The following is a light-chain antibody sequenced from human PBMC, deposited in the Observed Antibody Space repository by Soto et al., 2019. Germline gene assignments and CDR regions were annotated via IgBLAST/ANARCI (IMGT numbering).Light chain of an antibody. J-gene: IGLJ1*01. CDR2: DVT. Sequence: QSALTQPASVSGSPGQSITISCTGTSRDVGGYNYVSWYQQHPGKAPKLMIYDVTNRPSGVSNRFSGSKSGNTASLTISGLQDEEAGVYYCSSYTSNNPLYVFGTGTKLTVL. V-gene: IGLV2-14*03. CDR3: SSYTSNNPLYV. CDR1: SRDVGGYNY.